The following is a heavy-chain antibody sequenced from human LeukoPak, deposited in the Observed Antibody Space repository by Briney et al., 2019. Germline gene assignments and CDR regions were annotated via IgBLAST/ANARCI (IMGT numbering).Heavy chain of an antibody. CDR2: MNPNSGNT. V-gene: IGHV1-8*01. CDR3: ARVRPPRGGYNLGGWFDL. CDR1: GYTFTSYD. D-gene: IGHD5-24*01. Sequence: GASVKVSCKASGYTFTSYDINWVRQATGQGLEWMGWMNPNSGNTGYAQKFQGRVTTTRNTSISTAYMELSSLRSEDTAVYYCARVRPPRGGYNLGGWFDLWGQGTLVTVSS. J-gene: IGHJ5*02.